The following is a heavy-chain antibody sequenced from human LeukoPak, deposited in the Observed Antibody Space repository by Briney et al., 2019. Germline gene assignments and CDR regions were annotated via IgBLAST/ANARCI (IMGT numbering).Heavy chain of an antibody. J-gene: IGHJ4*02. CDR3: ARLNLEVVLDD. CDR2: IYWDDDK. Sequence: SGPTLVKPTQTLTLTCSFSVFSLSTSGVGVGWIRQPPGKALEWLALIYWDDDKRYSPSLKSRLTITKDTSKNQVVLTLTNMDSVDTATYYCARLNLEVVLDDWGQGTLVTVSS. CDR1: VFSLSTSGVG. V-gene: IGHV2-5*02. D-gene: IGHD2-15*01.